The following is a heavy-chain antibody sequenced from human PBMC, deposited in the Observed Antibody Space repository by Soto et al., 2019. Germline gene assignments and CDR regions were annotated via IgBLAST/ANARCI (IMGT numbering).Heavy chain of an antibody. V-gene: IGHV1-3*01. Sequence: GASVKVSCKASGYTFSSYAMHWVRQARGQRLEWMGWINAGNGDTKYSQKFQGRVTITRDTSASTVYMELSSLRSEDTAVYYCARSHGGYRGSYRFDYWGQGTLVTVSS. D-gene: IGHD1-26*01. CDR3: ARSHGGYRGSYRFDY. CDR2: INAGNGDT. J-gene: IGHJ4*02. CDR1: GYTFSSYA.